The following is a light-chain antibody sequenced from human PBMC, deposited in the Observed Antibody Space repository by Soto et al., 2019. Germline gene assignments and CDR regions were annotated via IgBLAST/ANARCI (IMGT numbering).Light chain of an antibody. CDR3: TSYTSASTYV. CDR1: SSDVGGHDS. CDR2: NVS. J-gene: IGLJ1*01. V-gene: IGLV2-14*01. Sequence: QSVLTQPASVSGSPGQSIAIYCTGTSSDVGGHDSVSWYQQHPGKAPKLMIYNVSNRPSGVSNRFSGSKSGNTASLTISGLLAEDEADYFCTSYTSASTYVFGAGTKVTVL.